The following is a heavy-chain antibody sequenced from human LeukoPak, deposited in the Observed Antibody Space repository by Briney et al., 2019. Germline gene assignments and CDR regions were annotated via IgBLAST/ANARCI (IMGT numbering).Heavy chain of an antibody. CDR3: AELGITMIGGV. V-gene: IGHV3-48*03. CDR1: GFTFSSYA. J-gene: IGHJ6*04. Sequence: PGGSLGLSCAASGFTFSSYAMSWVRQAPGKGLEWVSYISSSGSTIYYADSVKGRFTISRDNAKNPLYLQMNSLRAEDTAVYYCAELGITMIGGVWGKGTTVTISS. D-gene: IGHD3-10*02. CDR2: ISSSGSTI.